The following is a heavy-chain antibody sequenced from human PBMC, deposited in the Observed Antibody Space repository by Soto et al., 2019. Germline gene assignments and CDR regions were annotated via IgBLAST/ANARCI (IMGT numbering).Heavy chain of an antibody. Sequence: QVQLVQSGAEVKKPGSSVKVSCKASGGTFSSYTISWVRQAPGQGLEWMGRIIPILGIANYAQKFQGRVTITAEKSTRTGYMGVGSLRFEEAAVYYWWGGYGGGGWLGYYYGMDVWGQGTTVTVSS. CDR3: WGGYGGGGWLGYYYGMDV. CDR2: IIPILGIA. V-gene: IGHV1-69*02. D-gene: IGHD3-16*01. J-gene: IGHJ6*02. CDR1: GGTFSSYT.